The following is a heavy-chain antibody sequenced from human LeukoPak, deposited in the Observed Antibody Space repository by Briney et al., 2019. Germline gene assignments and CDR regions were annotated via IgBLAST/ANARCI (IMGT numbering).Heavy chain of an antibody. V-gene: IGHV1-18*01. CDR3: ARGGSRVTTINILDY. Sequence: ASVKVSCKPSGYTFSSYGISWVRQAPGQGLEWMGWIRVYNGDTNYAQKFKGRVTMTTDTSTNTAYMELRSLGSDDTAVYYCARGGSRVTTINILDYWGQGTMVTVSS. J-gene: IGHJ3*01. CDR2: IRVYNGDT. D-gene: IGHD5-24*01. CDR1: GYTFSSYG.